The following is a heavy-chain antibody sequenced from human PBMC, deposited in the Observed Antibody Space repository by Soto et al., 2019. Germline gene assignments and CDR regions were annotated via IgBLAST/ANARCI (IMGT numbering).Heavy chain of an antibody. V-gene: IGHV3-48*02. CDR3: ARDFWDY. CDR2: ISSGSGSI. Sequence: EVQLVESGGGLVQPGGSLRLSCAASGFTFTAYSMNWLRQAPGTGLEWGSYISSGSGSIYYADSVNGRFTISRDDAKNSLYLQMNSLRDEDTAVYYCARDFWDYWGQGTVVTVSS. J-gene: IGHJ4*02. D-gene: IGHD3-3*01. CDR1: GFTFTAYS.